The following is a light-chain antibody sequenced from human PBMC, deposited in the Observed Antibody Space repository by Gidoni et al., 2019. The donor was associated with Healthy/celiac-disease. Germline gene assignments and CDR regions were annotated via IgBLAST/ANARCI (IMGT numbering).Light chain of an antibody. CDR1: QSVSSSY. CDR2: GAS. J-gene: IGKJ1*01. Sequence: IVLTQSPVTLSLSPGERATLSCRASQSVSSSYLAWYQQKPGQAPRLLIYGASSRSTGIPDRFSCSGSGTDFTLTISRLEPEDCAVYYCQQYGSSPGGAFGQGTKVEIK. V-gene: IGKV3-20*01. CDR3: QQYGSSPGGA.